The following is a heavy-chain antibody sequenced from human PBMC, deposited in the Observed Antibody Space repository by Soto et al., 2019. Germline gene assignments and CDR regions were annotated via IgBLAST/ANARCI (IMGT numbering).Heavy chain of an antibody. CDR1: GFTFSSYG. Sequence: GGSLRLSCAASGFTFSSYGMHWVRQAPGQGLEWVAVLWYDGSNKYYADSVKGRFTISRDNSKNTLYLQMNSLRAEDTAVYYCARDTYYYDSSGYFVDAFDIWGQGTMVTVS. CDR3: ARDTYYYDSSGYFVDAFDI. J-gene: IGHJ3*02. V-gene: IGHV3-33*01. D-gene: IGHD3-22*01. CDR2: LWYDGSNK.